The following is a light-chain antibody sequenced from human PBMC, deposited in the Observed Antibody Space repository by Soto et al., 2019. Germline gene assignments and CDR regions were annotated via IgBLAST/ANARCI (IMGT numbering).Light chain of an antibody. CDR2: SIN. Sequence: QSVLTQPPSASGTPGQRVTISCSGRGSNIGSDTVNWYQQLPGTAPKLLIYSINQRPSGVPDRFSGSKSGTSASLAISGLQSDDEADYYGAAWDDRLNGVVFGGGTKLTVL. CDR1: GSNIGSDT. V-gene: IGLV1-44*01. CDR3: AAWDDRLNGVV. J-gene: IGLJ2*01.